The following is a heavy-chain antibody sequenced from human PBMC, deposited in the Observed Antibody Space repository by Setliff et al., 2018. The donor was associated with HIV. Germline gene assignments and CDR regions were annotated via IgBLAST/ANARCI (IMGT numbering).Heavy chain of an antibody. J-gene: IGHJ4*02. V-gene: IGHV1-3*01. CDR3: AKEGGAGGWARLDY. CDR2: INGGSGKI. Sequence: ASVKVSCKASGYTFSTSGMHWMRQAPGQRLEWMGCINGGSGKIEYSQKFQNRVTITRDTSASTDYLEVSSLSSEDTAVYYCAKEGGAGGWARLDYWGQGTLVTVSS. D-gene: IGHD6-19*01. CDR1: GYTFSTSG.